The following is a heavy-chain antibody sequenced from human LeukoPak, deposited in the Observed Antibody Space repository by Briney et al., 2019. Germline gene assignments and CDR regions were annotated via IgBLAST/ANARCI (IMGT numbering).Heavy chain of an antibody. Sequence: GGSLRLSCAASGFTFSGSAMHWVRQASGKGLEWVGRIRSKANSYASVYAASVKGRFTISRDDSKNTAYLQMNSLKTEDTAVYYCTRTSDILTGYTPREAYYYYYHMDVWGKGTTVTISS. CDR1: GFTFSGSA. J-gene: IGHJ6*03. D-gene: IGHD3-9*01. CDR3: TRTSDILTGYTPREAYYYYYHMDV. V-gene: IGHV3-73*01. CDR2: IRSKANSYAS.